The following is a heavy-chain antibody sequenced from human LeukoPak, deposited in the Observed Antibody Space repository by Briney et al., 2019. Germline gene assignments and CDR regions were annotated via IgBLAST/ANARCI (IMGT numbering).Heavy chain of an antibody. CDR3: ARIIVGAQGGFDY. J-gene: IGHJ4*02. CDR2: IYYSGST. V-gene: IGHV4-59*01. D-gene: IGHD1-26*01. CDR1: RDSISSYY. Sequence: PSETLSLTCTVSRDSISSYYWSWIRQPPGKGLEWIGYIYYSGSTNYNPSLKSRVTISVDTPKNQFSLKLSSVTAADTAVYYCARIIVGAQGGFDYWGQGTLVTVSS.